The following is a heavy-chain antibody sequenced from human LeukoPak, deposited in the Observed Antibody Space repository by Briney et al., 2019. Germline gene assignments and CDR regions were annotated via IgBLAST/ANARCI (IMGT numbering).Heavy chain of an antibody. V-gene: IGHV3-30*02. D-gene: IGHD2-21*01. Sequence: PGGSLRLSCAASGFTFSSYGMHWVRQAPGKGLEWVAFIRYDGSYKYYVDSVKGRFTISRDNSKNTLYLQMNSLRAEDTAVYYCAKDLGGAHQYFDYWGQGTLVTVSS. CDR3: AKDLGGAHQYFDY. CDR1: GFTFSSYG. J-gene: IGHJ4*02. CDR2: IRYDGSYK.